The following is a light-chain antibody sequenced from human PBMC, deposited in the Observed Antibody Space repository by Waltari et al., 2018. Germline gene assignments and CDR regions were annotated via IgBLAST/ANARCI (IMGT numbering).Light chain of an antibody. CDR3: QQYLYSLPEYS. Sequence: DIQMTQSPSAVSASVGDRVTITCRASQDISNYLAWFQQKPGKAPKRLIFAASSLQSGVPSRFSGSGSATEFTLTISDLQAEDVAVYYCQQYLYSLPEYSFGQGTKVEI. CDR1: QDISNY. V-gene: IGKV1-17*03. CDR2: AAS. J-gene: IGKJ2*01.